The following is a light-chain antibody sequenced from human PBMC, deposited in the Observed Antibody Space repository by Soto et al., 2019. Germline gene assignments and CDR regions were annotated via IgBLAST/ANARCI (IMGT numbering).Light chain of an antibody. CDR1: ETISSSH. V-gene: IGKV3-20*01. Sequence: EVVLTQSPGTLSLSPGERATLSCRASETISSSHLAWYQQTPGQAPRLLRYRSSTRATGIPDRFSGSGSGTDFTLTISRLEPADAAVYYCQQYESLLWTFGQGTKLESK. CDR3: QQYESLLWT. J-gene: IGKJ1*01. CDR2: RSS.